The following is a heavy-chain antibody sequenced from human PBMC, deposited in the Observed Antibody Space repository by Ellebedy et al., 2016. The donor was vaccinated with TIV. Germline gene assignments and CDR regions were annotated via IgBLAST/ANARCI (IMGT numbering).Heavy chain of an antibody. V-gene: IGHV1-18*01. J-gene: IGHJ4*02. CDR1: GYTFTSYG. CDR2: ISAYNGNT. CDR3: ARDELDFWSGYYRY. Sequence: ASVKVSCXASGYTFTSYGISWVRQAPGQGLEWMGWISAYNGNTNYAQKLQGRVTMTRDTSISTASMELSRLRSDDTAVYYCARDELDFWSGYYRYWGQGTLVTVSS. D-gene: IGHD3-3*01.